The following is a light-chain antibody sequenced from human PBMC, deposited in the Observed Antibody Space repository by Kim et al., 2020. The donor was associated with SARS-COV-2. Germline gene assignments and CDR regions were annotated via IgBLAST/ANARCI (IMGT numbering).Light chain of an antibody. CDR1: QSISGY. CDR2: AAS. CDR3: QQSDTAPFT. V-gene: IGKV1-39*01. Sequence: SASVGDRVTITCRASQSISGYLNWYQQKPGKAPNLLIYAASNLQHGVPSRFSGSGFGTDFTLTIRSLQPEDLATYYCQQSDTAPFTFGQGTKLEI. J-gene: IGKJ2*01.